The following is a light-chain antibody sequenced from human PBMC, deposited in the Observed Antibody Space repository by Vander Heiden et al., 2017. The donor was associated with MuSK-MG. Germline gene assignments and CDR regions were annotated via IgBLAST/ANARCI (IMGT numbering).Light chain of an antibody. J-gene: IGLJ2*01. Sequence: QSVLTQPPSASGTRGQRVTISFSCSSSTFGSNPLDCYPQLPGTAPHLLLFWNNQRPSWVPDRFSCSTSGTSASLAISGLQSEDEADYYCDAWYDSLNGRLVFGGGTKLTVL. CDR1: SSTFGSNP. CDR2: WNN. CDR3: DAWYDSLNGRLV. V-gene: IGLV1-44*01.